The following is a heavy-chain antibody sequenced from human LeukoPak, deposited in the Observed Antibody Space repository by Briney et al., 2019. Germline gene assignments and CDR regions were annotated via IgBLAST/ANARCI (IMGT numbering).Heavy chain of an antibody. V-gene: IGHV4-39*01. D-gene: IGHD2-8*01. CDR2: IYYSGST. CDR3: VGHIGDIVLMVYDN. CDR1: GGSISSNGYY. Sequence: SETLSLTCSVSGGSISSNGYYWGWIRQPPGKGLEWIGSIYYSGSTYYNPSLKSRVTISVDTSKNQFSLKLSSVTAADTAVYYCVGHIGDIVLMVYDNWGQGTLVTVSS. J-gene: IGHJ4*02.